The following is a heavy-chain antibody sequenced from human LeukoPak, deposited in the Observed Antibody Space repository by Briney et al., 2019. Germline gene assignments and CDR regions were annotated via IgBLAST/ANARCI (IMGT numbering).Heavy chain of an antibody. D-gene: IGHD5-18*01. CDR2: ISGSGGST. Sequence: GGSLRLSCAASGFTFSSYAMSWVRQAPGKGLEWVSAISGSGGSTYHADSVKGRFTISRDNSKNTLYLQMNSLRAEDTAVYYCAKDSSSIRGYSYGYRDYWGQGTLVTVSS. CDR3: AKDSSSIRGYSYGYRDY. CDR1: GFTFSSYA. J-gene: IGHJ4*02. V-gene: IGHV3-23*01.